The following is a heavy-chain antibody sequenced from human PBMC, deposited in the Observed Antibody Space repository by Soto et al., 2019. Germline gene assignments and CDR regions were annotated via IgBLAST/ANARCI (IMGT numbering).Heavy chain of an antibody. V-gene: IGHV1-18*01. CDR3: ASLKGEHNYGKNFYYYMDV. J-gene: IGHJ6*03. CDR1: GYTFSSYG. Sequence: ASVKVSCKGSGYTFSSYGINWVRQAPGQGLEWMGWITPYNGKTKYAQNLQGRATMTTDTSTTTAYMELRSLRSDDTAVYYCASLKGEHNYGKNFYYYMDVWGQGTTVTVS. CDR2: ITPYNGKT. D-gene: IGHD5-18*01.